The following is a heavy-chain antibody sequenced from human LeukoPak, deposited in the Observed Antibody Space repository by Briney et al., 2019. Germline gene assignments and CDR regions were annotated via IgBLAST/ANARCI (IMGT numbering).Heavy chain of an antibody. CDR2: IYYSGSP. J-gene: IGHJ4*02. CDR3: ARRKLSSRLDY. Sequence: SETLSLTCTVSGGSISSGDYYWSWIRQPPGKGLEWSGYIYYSGSPNYHPSLKSRVPISVDTSKKQFSLTLRYVTAADPAVIYFARRKLSSRLDYWGQGTLVTVSS. V-gene: IGHV4-30-4*08. D-gene: IGHD6-13*01. CDR1: GGSISSGDYY.